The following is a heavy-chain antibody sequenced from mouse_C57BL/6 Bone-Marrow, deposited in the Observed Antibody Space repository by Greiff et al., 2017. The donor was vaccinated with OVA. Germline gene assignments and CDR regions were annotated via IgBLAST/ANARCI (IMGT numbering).Heavy chain of an antibody. J-gene: IGHJ3*01. CDR1: GFTFSSYG. CDR3: ARPYYSNYGFAY. D-gene: IGHD2-5*01. Sequence: VQLQQSGGDLVKPGGSLKLSCAASGFTFSSYGMSWVRQTPDKRLEWVATISSGGSYTYYPDSVKGRFTISRANAKNTLYLQMSSLKSEDTAMYYCARPYYSNYGFAYWGQGTLVTVSA. V-gene: IGHV5-6*01. CDR2: ISSGGSYT.